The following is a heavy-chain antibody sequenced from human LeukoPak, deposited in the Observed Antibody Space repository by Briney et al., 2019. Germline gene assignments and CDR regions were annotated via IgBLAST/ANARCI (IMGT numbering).Heavy chain of an antibody. D-gene: IGHD4-23*01. V-gene: IGHV1-69*04. CDR2: IIPILGIA. CDR1: GGTFSSYA. J-gene: IGHJ3*01. CDR3: ARDMNTRVTPISYAFDL. Sequence: SVKVSCKASGGTFSSYAISWVRQAPGQGLEWMGRIIPILGIANYAQKFQGRVTITADKSTSTAYMELSSLRSDDTAVYYCARDMNTRVTPISYAFDLWGQGTMVTVSS.